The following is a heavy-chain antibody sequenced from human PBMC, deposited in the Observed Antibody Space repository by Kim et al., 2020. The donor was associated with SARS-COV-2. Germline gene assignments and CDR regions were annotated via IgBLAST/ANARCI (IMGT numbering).Heavy chain of an antibody. D-gene: IGHD5-12*01. CDR1: GFTFSSYW. Sequence: GGSLRLSCAASGFTFSSYWMHWVRQAPGKGLVWVSRINSDGSSTSYADSVKGRFTISRDNAKNTLYLQMNSLRAEDTAVYYCASLPSGYDYGGDYWGQGTLVTVSS. CDR2: INSDGSST. V-gene: IGHV3-74*01. CDR3: ASLPSGYDYGGDY. J-gene: IGHJ4*02.